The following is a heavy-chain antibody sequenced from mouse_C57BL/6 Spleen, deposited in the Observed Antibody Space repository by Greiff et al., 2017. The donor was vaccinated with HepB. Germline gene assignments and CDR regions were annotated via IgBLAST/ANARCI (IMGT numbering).Heavy chain of an antibody. V-gene: IGHV1-26*01. J-gene: IGHJ3*01. CDR1: GYTFSDYY. CDR3: ARDDYPAWFVY. D-gene: IGHD2-4*01. CDR2: INPNNGGS. Sequence: EVKLQQSGPELVKPGASVKISCKASGYTFSDYYMKWVKQSHGKSLEWIGDINPNNGGSADNQKFKGKATFTVDKSSRTAYMELRSLTSEDSAVFYCARDDYPAWFVYWGQGTLVTVSA.